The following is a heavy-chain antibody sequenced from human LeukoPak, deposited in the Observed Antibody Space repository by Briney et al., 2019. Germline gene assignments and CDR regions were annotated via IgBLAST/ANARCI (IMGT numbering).Heavy chain of an antibody. CDR2: IYYTGST. D-gene: IGHD3-3*01. Sequence: PSETLSLTCSVSGGPISSLYWSWIRQPPGKGLEWIGYIYYTGSTNYNPSLKSRVTMFVDMSKNQFSLKLSSVTAADTAVFYCARVASGYDVFDIWGQGTMVTVSS. J-gene: IGHJ3*02. V-gene: IGHV4-59*01. CDR3: ARVASGYDVFDI. CDR1: GGPISSLY.